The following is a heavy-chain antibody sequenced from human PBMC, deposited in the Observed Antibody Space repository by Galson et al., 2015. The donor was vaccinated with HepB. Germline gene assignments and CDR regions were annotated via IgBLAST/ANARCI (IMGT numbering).Heavy chain of an antibody. CDR3: ARVGFLAVMARKSSNVDY. V-gene: IGHV1-18*01. J-gene: IGHJ4*02. CDR1: GYTFTGWG. D-gene: IGHD3-16*01. CDR2: ISAHNGNV. Sequence: SVKVSCKAFGYTFTGWGINWVRQAPGQGLEWLGWISAHNGNVNYAQKFQGRVTMTTDTPTSTAYMELRSLRSDDTAVYYCARVGFLAVMARKSSNVDYWGQGTVVTVPS.